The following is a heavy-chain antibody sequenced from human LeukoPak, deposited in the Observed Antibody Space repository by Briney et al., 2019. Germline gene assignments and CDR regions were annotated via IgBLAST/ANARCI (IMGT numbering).Heavy chain of an antibody. CDR2: ISGSGGST. CDR1: GFTFSSYA. D-gene: IGHD2-2*01. V-gene: IGHV3-23*01. Sequence: GGSLRLSCAASGFTFSSYAMSWVRQAPGKGLEWVSAISGSGGSTYYADSVKGRFTISRDNSKNTLYLQMNSLRAEDTAVYYCAKVSDIVVVPAPGDYWGEGTLVTVSS. CDR3: AKVSDIVVVPAPGDY. J-gene: IGHJ4*02.